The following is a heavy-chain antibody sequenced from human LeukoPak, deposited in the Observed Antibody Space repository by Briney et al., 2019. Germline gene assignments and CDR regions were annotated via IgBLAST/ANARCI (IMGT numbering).Heavy chain of an antibody. J-gene: IGHJ4*02. CDR2: IKQDGSEK. CDR1: GFTFSSYW. CDR3: ARDRAHVLLWFGELGDDSPRFDY. D-gene: IGHD3-10*01. V-gene: IGHV3-7*01. Sequence: GGSLRLSCAASGFTFSSYWMSWVRQAPGKGLEWVAKIKQDGSEKYYVDSVKGRFTISRDNAKNSLYLQMNSLRAEDTAVYYCARDRAHVLLWFGELGDDSPRFDYWGQGTLVTVSS.